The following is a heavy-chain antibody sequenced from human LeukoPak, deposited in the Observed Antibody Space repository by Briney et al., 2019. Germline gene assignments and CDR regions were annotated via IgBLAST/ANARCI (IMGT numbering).Heavy chain of an antibody. V-gene: IGHV4-4*07. Sequence: SETLSLTCTVSGASINNYYWSWIRQPPGKGLEWIGRIYSSGSTNYNPSLQSRVTMSVDTSKNQFSLKLSSVTAADTAVYYCARGSSGWYSIDYWGQGTLVTVSS. D-gene: IGHD6-19*01. CDR1: GASINNYY. CDR2: IYSSGST. J-gene: IGHJ4*02. CDR3: ARGSSGWYSIDY.